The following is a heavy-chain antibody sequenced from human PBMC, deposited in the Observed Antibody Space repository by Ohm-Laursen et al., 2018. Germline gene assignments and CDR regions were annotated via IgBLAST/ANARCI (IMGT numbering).Heavy chain of an antibody. Sequence: TLSLTCSVSGGSISSYYWSWIRQPPGKALEWIGYVYYSGETYYKSSLKSRVPISVDTSRNQFSLRLSSVTAADTAVYYCARQGDQQLAFIGHWGLGTLVAVSS. V-gene: IGHV4-59*08. CDR3: ARQGDQQLAFIGH. CDR1: GGSISSYY. CDR2: VYYSGET. J-gene: IGHJ4*02. D-gene: IGHD1-1*01.